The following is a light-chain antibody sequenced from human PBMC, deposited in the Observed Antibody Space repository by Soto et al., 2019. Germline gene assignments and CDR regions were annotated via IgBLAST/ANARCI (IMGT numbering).Light chain of an antibody. CDR2: DAS. CDR3: QQYNNYWT. CDR1: QSISNW. J-gene: IGKJ1*01. V-gene: IGKV1-5*01. Sequence: DIQVTQSPSTLSASVGDRVTITCRASQSISNWLAWYQQKPGKAPKLLIYDASSVESGVPSRFSGSGSGTEFTLTISSLQPDDFATYYCQQYNNYWTFGQGTKVETK.